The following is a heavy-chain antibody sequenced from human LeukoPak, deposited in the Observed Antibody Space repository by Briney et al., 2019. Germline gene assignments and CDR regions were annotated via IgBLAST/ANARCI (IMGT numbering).Heavy chain of an antibody. J-gene: IGHJ4*02. Sequence: GGSLRLSCAASGFTFTTYWMHWVRQAPGKGLVWVSHINSDGSITSYADSVKGRFTISRDNSKNTLYLQMNSLRPEDMAVYYCAKEIFSGLLYIDYWGRGTLVTVSS. CDR3: AKEIFSGLLYIDY. CDR2: INSDGSIT. D-gene: IGHD5-12*01. V-gene: IGHV3-74*01. CDR1: GFTFTTYW.